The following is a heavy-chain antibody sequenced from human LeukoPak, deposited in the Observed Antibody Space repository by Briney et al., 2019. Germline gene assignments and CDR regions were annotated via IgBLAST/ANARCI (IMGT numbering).Heavy chain of an antibody. CDR3: AKDAPIGY. J-gene: IGHJ4*02. D-gene: IGHD3-16*02. CDR2: IRYDGSNK. CDR1: GFIFSSYG. V-gene: IGHV3-30*02. Sequence: PGGSLRLSCAASGFIFSSYGMHWVRQAPGKGLEWVAFIRYDGSNKYYAESVKGRFTISRDNSENTLYLQMNSLRPEDTAVYYCAKDAPIGYWGQGTLVTVSS.